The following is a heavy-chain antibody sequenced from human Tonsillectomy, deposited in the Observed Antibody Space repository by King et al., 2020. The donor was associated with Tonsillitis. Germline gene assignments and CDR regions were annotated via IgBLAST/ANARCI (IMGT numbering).Heavy chain of an antibody. D-gene: IGHD6-19*01. J-gene: IGHJ4*02. CDR2: IRYDGTNR. CDR3: ATAGYASGWIFDS. V-gene: IGHV3-30*02. Sequence: VQLVESGGGVAQPGGSLRLSCAASGFIFNDYGMHWLRQAPGKGLEWVSYIRYDGTNRYFADSVEGRFTISRDNSKNTLFLQMNSLRSEDTAVYYCATAGYASGWIFDSWGQGTLVTVSS. CDR1: GFIFNDYG.